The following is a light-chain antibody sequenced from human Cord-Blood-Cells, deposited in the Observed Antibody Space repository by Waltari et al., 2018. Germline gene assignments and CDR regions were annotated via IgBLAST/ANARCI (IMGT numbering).Light chain of an antibody. J-gene: IGKJ4*01. CDR1: QSVLYSSNNKNY. V-gene: IGKV4-1*01. Sequence: DIVMTQSPDSLAVSLGERATINCKSSQSVLYSSNNKNYLAWSQQKPGQPPKLLIYWASTRESGVPDRVRASGSETDFTRTISSLQAEDVAVYYCQQYYSTPLTFGGGTKVEIK. CDR2: WAS. CDR3: QQYYSTPLT.